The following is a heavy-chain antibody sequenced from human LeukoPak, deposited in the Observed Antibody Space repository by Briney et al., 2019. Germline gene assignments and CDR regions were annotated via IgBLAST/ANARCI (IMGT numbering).Heavy chain of an antibody. V-gene: IGHV1-46*01. Sequence: GASVKVSCKASGYTFTSYYMHWVRQAPGQGLEWMGIINPSGGSTSYAQKFQGRVTMTRDMSTSTVYMELSSLRSEDTAVYYCARDGSRCSGGSCYSSYFDYWGQGTLVTVSS. J-gene: IGHJ4*02. CDR2: INPSGGST. CDR3: ARDGSRCSGGSCYSSYFDY. CDR1: GYTFTSYY. D-gene: IGHD2-15*01.